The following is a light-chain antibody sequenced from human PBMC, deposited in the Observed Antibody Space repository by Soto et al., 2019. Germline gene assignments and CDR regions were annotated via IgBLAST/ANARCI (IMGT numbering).Light chain of an antibody. J-gene: IGKJ3*01. CDR3: QQYDTLFT. CDR2: GAS. Sequence: DIRMTQSPTTLSGSRGERNTIACRASQSLSSWLAWYQQKPGKAPRLLIYGASSRESGIPARFSGSGSGTEFILTITRLEPDDFAGYSCQQYDTLFTSGAGTKVDIK. V-gene: IGKV1-5*01. CDR1: QSLSSW.